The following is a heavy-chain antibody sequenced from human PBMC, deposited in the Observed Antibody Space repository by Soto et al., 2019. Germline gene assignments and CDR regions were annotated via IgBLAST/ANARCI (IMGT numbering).Heavy chain of an antibody. V-gene: IGHV4-34*01. D-gene: IGHD3-10*01. CDR2: INHSGST. CDR1: GGSFSGYY. J-gene: IGHJ6*02. CDR3: ARGAGTWFGATGVYGMDV. Sequence: SETLSLTCAVYGGSFSGYYWSWIRQPPGRGLEWIGEINHSGSTNYNPSLKSRVTISVDTSKNQFSLKLSSVTAADTAVYYCARGAGTWFGATGVYGMDVWGQGTTVTVSS.